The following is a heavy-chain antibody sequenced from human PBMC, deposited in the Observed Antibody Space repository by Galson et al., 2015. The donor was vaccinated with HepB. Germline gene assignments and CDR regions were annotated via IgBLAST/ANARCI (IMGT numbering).Heavy chain of an antibody. J-gene: IGHJ5*02. CDR3: ARARGVWFGPYNWFDP. V-gene: IGHV6-1*01. D-gene: IGHD3-10*01. CDR2: TYYRSKWYN. Sequence: CAISGDSVSSNSAAWNWIRQSPSRGLEWLGRTYYRSKWYNDYAVSVKSRITINPDTSKNQFSLQLNSVTPEDTAVYYCARARGVWFGPYNWFDPWGQGTLVTVSS. CDR1: GDSVSSNSAA.